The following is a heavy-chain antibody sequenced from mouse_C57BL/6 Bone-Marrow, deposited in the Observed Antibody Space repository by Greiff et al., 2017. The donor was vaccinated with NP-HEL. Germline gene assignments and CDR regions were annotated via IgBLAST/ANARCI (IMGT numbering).Heavy chain of an antibody. Sequence: EVMLVESGGGLVKPGGSLKLSCAASGFTFSDYGMHWVRQAPEKGLEWVAYISSGSSTIYYADTVKGRFTISRDNAKNTLFLQMTSLRSEDTAMYYCARGYRGLYYYAMDYWGQGTSVTVSS. CDR3: ARGYRGLYYYAMDY. D-gene: IGHD2-12*01. CDR2: ISSGSSTI. J-gene: IGHJ4*01. CDR1: GFTFSDYG. V-gene: IGHV5-17*01.